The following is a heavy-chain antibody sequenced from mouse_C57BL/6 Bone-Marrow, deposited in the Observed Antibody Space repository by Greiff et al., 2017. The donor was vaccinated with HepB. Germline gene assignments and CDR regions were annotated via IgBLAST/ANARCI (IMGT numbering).Heavy chain of an antibody. CDR1: GFSFNTYA. CDR2: IRSKSNNYAT. D-gene: IGHD1-1*01. CDR3: VRQSYGSSPWFAY. J-gene: IGHJ3*01. Sequence: EVQLVESGGGLVQPKGSLKLSCAASGFSFNTYAMNWVRQAPGKGLEWVARIRSKSNNYATYYADSVKDRFTISRDDSESMLYLQMNNLKTEDTAMYYCVRQSYGSSPWFAYWGQGTLVTVSA. V-gene: IGHV10-1*01.